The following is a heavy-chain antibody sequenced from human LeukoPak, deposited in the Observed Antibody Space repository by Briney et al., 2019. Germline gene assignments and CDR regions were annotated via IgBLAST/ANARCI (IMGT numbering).Heavy chain of an antibody. D-gene: IGHD1-26*01. Sequence: SETLSLTCTVSGGSIGSYFWSWIRQPPGKGLEWIGFIYYSGTTNYNPSLKSRVTISVDTSKNQFSLKVGSVTAADTALYYCARSLGATANDAFDMWGQGTMVTVSS. V-gene: IGHV4-59*01. CDR2: IYYSGTT. CDR1: GGSIGSYF. J-gene: IGHJ3*02. CDR3: ARSLGATANDAFDM.